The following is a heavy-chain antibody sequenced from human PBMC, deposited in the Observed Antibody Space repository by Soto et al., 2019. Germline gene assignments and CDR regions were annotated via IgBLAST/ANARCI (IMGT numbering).Heavy chain of an antibody. CDR3: ARWIQGSHAFEI. CDR2: TYYRSKWYN. D-gene: IGHD5-18*01. V-gene: IGHV6-1*01. Sequence: LHPLSLTCAISVDSVSSNSAAWNWIRESPSRGLEWLGRTYYRSKWYNDYAVSVKSRITINPDTSKNQFSLQLNSVTPEDTAVSSCARWIQGSHAFEIWGQGTMVTVSS. CDR1: VDSVSSNSAA. J-gene: IGHJ3*02.